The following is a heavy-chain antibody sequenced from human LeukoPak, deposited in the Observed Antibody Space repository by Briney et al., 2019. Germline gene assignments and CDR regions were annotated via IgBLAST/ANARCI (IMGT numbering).Heavy chain of an antibody. Sequence: ASVKVSRTASGYTFTSYYMHWVRQAPGPGLEWMGIINPSGGSTSYAQKFQGRVTMTRDTSTSTVYMELSSLRSEDTAVYYCARDLIMITFGGGLDYWGQGTLVTVSS. CDR1: GYTFTSYY. V-gene: IGHV1-46*03. CDR2: INPSGGST. D-gene: IGHD3-16*01. J-gene: IGHJ4*02. CDR3: ARDLIMITFGGGLDY.